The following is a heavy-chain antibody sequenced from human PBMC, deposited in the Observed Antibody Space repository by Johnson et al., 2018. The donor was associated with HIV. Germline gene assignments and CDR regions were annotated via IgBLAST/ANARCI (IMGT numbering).Heavy chain of an antibody. CDR2: ISSSCSTI. CDR1: GFTFSDYY. CDR3: AREQYGGNSNAGDGFDI. J-gene: IGHJ3*02. V-gene: IGHV3-11*04. Sequence: QEKLVESGGGLVKPGGSLRLSCAASGFTFSDYYMSWIRQAPGKGLEWVSYISSSCSTIYYADSVKCRFTISRDNAKNSLYLQMNSLRTEDTAVYYCAREQYGGNSNAGDGFDIWAKGQWSPSLQ. D-gene: IGHD4-23*01.